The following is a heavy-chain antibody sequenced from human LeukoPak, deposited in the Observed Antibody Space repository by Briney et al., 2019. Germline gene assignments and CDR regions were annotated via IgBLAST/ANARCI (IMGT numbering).Heavy chain of an antibody. Sequence: GESLKISCKGSGYSFTNYWIDLVHQVPGKGLEWMGIIYPGDSDTRYSPSFRGQVTISVDKSINTAYLQWNSLQASDTAMYYCARRTSARHWFDPWGQGTLVTVSS. J-gene: IGHJ5*02. V-gene: IGHV5-51*07. CDR3: ARRTSARHWFDP. CDR1: GYSFTNYW. CDR2: IYPGDSDT.